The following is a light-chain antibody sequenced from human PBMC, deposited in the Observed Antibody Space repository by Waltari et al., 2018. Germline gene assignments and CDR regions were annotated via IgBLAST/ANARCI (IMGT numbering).Light chain of an antibody. CDR2: EAS. J-gene: IGKJ4*01. CDR3: QQCNSYLLT. V-gene: IGKV1-5*03. Sequence: IQMTQSPSTLSASVGDRVTITCRARQSIGSSLARYQQKPGKAPKVVIYEASSLESGVPSRFSGSVSGTEFTLTISSLQPDDFATYYCQQCNSYLLTFGGGTKVEIK. CDR1: QSIGSS.